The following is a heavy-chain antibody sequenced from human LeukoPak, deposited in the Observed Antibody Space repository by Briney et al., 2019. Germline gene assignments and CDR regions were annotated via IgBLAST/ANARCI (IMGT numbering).Heavy chain of an antibody. CDR2: MNPNSGNT. J-gene: IGHJ4*02. D-gene: IGHD3-10*01. V-gene: IGHV1-8*01. CDR3: ARGAFLWFGELGY. Sequence: ASVKVSCKASGYTFTSYGINWVRQATGQGLEWMGWMNPNSGNTGYAQKFQGRVTMTRNTSISTAYMELSSLRSEDTAVYYCARGAFLWFGELGYWGQGTLVTVSS. CDR1: GYTFTSYG.